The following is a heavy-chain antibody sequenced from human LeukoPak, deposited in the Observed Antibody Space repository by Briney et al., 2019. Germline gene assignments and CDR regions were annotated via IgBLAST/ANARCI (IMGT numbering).Heavy chain of an antibody. V-gene: IGHV1-18*01. J-gene: IGHJ6*03. CDR1: GYTFTSYG. CDR2: ISAYNGNT. Sequence: GASVKVSCKASGYTFTSYGISWVRQAPGQGLEWMGWISAYNGNTNYAQKLQGRVTMTTDTSTSTAYMELRSLRSDDTAVYYCARDNYYDSSGYPYYYYYMDVWGKGTTVTISS. CDR3: ARDNYYDSSGYPYYYYYMDV. D-gene: IGHD3-22*01.